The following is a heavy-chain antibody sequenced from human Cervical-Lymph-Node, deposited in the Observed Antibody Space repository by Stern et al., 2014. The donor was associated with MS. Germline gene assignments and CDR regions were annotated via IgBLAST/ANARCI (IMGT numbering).Heavy chain of an antibody. Sequence: QVQLVQSGAEVKKPGASVKASCKTSGYTFAGTYIHWVQQAPGQGLEWMGRINPNRGGPNYEQKFKGRGTRTRATSITPASMGLSRLRFDDTAIYYCARERGRAGPAMAAYGGQGPLVTVSS. CDR2: INPNRGGP. CDR1: GYTFAGTY. CDR3: ARERGRAGPAMAAY. D-gene: IGHD5-18*01. J-gene: IGHJ4*02. V-gene: IGHV1-2*06.